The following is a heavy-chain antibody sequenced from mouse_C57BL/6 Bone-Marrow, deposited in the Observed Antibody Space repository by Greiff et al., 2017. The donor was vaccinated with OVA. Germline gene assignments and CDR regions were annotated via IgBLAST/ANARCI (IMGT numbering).Heavy chain of an antibody. CDR3: ARGARLRHLYGYAMDY. Sequence: QVQLQQPGAELVMPGASVKLSCKASGYTFTSYWMHWVKQRPGQGLEWIGEIDPSDSYTNYNQKFKGKSTLTVDKSSSTAYMQLSSLTSGDSAVYYCARGARLRHLYGYAMDYWGQGTSVTVSS. J-gene: IGHJ4*01. CDR2: IDPSDSYT. CDR1: GYTFTSYW. D-gene: IGHD1-2*01. V-gene: IGHV1-69*01.